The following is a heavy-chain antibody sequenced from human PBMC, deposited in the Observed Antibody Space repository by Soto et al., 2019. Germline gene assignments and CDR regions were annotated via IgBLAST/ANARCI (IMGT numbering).Heavy chain of an antibody. J-gene: IGHJ3*01. CDR3: ARGTALDV. CDR1: GDSVSSDITS. CDR2: TYYRSKWFH. Sequence: SHILSLTCAISGDSVSSDITSWNWIRQSPSRGLEWLGRTYYRSKWFHDYAASVKGRITINPDTSKNQFSLELNSMTPADKAVYYCARGTALDVWGQGTVVTVSS. V-gene: IGHV6-1*01. D-gene: IGHD3-10*01.